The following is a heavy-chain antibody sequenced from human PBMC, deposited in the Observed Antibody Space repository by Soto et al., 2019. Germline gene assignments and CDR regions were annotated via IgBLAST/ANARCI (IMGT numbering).Heavy chain of an antibody. Sequence: GGSLRLSCSASGFTVSSNYMSWVRQAPGKGLEWVSVIYIGGSTYYADSVKGRFTISRDNSKNTLYLKMISLRAEDTAVYYCASITSYYYFDYWGQGTLVTVSS. CDR3: ASITSYYYFDY. V-gene: IGHV3-53*01. J-gene: IGHJ4*02. CDR1: GFTVSSNY. CDR2: IYIGGST.